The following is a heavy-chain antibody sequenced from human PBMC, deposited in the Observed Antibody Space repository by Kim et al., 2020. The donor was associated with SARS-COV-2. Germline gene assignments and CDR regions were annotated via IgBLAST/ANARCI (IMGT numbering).Heavy chain of an antibody. CDR1: GFTFSSYS. CDR2: ISSSSSYI. Sequence: GGSLRLSCAASGFTFSSYSMNWVRQAPGKGLEWVSSISSSSSYIYYADSVKGRFTISRDNAKNSLYLQMNSLRTEDTAVYYCARADYDILTGNRWGPYNWFDPWGQGTLVTVSS. J-gene: IGHJ5*02. CDR3: ARADYDILTGNRWGPYNWFDP. D-gene: IGHD3-9*01. V-gene: IGHV3-21*01.